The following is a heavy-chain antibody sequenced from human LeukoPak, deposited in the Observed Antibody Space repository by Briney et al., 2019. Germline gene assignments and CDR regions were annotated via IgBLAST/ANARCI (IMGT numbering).Heavy chain of an antibody. CDR1: GGTFNSDA. V-gene: IGHV1-69*06. D-gene: IGHD1-20*01. CDR2: IIPIFDTA. J-gene: IGHJ6*03. CDR3: ARDLGYNWNYYYYYMDV. Sequence: ASVKVSCKASGGTFNSDAISWVRQASGQGLEWMGGIIPIFDTANYAQKFQGRVTITADKSTRTAYMELSSLTSEDTAVYYCARDLGYNWNYYYYYMDVWGKGTTVTVSS.